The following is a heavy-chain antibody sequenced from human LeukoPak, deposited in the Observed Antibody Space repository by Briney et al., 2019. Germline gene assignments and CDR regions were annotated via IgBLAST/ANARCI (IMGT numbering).Heavy chain of an antibody. J-gene: IGHJ4*02. CDR3: AKDRSSWARGYYFDY. Sequence: GRSLRLSCAASGFTFSSYVMHWVRQAPGKGLEWVAVISYDGSNKYYADSVKGRFTISRDNSKNTLYLQMNSLRAEDTAVYYCAKDRSSWARGYYFDYWGQGTLVTVSS. CDR2: ISYDGSNK. V-gene: IGHV3-30*18. CDR1: GFTFSSYV. D-gene: IGHD6-13*01.